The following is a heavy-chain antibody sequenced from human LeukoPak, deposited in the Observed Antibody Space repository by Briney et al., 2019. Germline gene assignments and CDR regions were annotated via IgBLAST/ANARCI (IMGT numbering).Heavy chain of an antibody. CDR3: AGRSPSPDIVEVPAAIRSTNWFDP. CDR1: GGSFSGYY. Sequence: SETLSLTCAVYGGSFSGYYWGWIRQPPGKGLEWIGEINHSGSTNYNPPLKSRVTISVDTSKNQFSLKLSSVTTADTAVYYCAGRSPSPDIVEVPAAIRSTNWFDPWGQGTLVTVSS. CDR2: INHSGST. V-gene: IGHV4-34*01. J-gene: IGHJ5*02. D-gene: IGHD2-2*02.